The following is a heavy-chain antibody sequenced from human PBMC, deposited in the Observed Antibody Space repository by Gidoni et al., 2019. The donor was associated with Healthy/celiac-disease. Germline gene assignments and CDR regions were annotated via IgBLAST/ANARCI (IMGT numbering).Heavy chain of an antibody. J-gene: IGHJ4*02. D-gene: IGHD6-13*01. CDR2: INPRGGST. V-gene: IGHV1-46*03. Sequence: QVQLVQSGAEVKKPGASVKVSCKASGYTFTSYYMHWVRQAPGQGLEWLGIINPRGGSTSYAQKFQGRVTMTRDTSTSTVYMELSSLRSEDTAVYYCARRAAAGQREFDYWGQGTLVTVSS. CDR1: GYTFTSYY. CDR3: ARRAAAGQREFDY.